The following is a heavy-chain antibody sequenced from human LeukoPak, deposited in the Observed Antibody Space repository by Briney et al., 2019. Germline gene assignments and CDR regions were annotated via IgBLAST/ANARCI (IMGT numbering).Heavy chain of an antibody. CDR1: GGSISSGSYY. J-gene: IGHJ3*02. Sequence: PSETLSLTCTVSGGSISSGSYYWSWIRQPAGKGLEWIGRIYTSGSTNYNPSLKSRVTISVDTSKNQFSLKLSSVTAADTAVYYCARARTGCDAFDIWGQGTMVTVSS. D-gene: IGHD4-17*01. CDR2: IYTSGST. CDR3: ARARTGCDAFDI. V-gene: IGHV4-61*02.